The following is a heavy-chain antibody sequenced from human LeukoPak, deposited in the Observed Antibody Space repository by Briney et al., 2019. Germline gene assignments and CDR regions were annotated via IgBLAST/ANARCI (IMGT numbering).Heavy chain of an antibody. D-gene: IGHD2-15*01. CDR2: VYYRGVT. CDR1: GGSTGSDY. V-gene: IGHV4-59*08. J-gene: IGHJ4*02. CDR3: ARLSLHCSGGSCYRGAFDS. Sequence: SETLSLTCSVSGGSTGSDYWSWIRQPPGKGLEWIAYVYYRGVTSYNPSLKSRVAISIDTSKNQFSLNLTSVTAADTAVYYCARLSLHCSGGSCYRGAFDSWGQGTLVTVSS.